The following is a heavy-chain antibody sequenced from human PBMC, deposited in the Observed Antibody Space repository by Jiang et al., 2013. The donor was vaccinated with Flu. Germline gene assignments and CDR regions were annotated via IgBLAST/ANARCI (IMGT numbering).Heavy chain of an antibody. J-gene: IGHJ6*02. CDR1: GFTFTNYH. D-gene: IGHD2/OR15-2a*01. CDR2: MNPNSGDI. Sequence: SGAEVKKPGASVTVSREASGFTFTNYHINWVRQAPGQGLEWLGWMNPNSGDIRFAQKLQGRISMTRNTSINTAYMELSSLTFDDTAVYYCARPRRTFYGLDLWGQGYDGHRLL. CDR3: ARPRRTFYGLDL. V-gene: IGHV1-8*01.